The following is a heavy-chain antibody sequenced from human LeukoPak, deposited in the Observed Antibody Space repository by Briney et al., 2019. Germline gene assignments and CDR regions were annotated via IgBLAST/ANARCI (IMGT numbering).Heavy chain of an antibody. V-gene: IGHV4-39*01. Sequence: SETLSLTCTVSGGSISSYYWGWIRQPPGKGLEWIGSISYTGSTYYNPSLKSRVAISVDTSNNQFSLKLNYVTAADTAVYYCVRRGYSYGLFDYWGQGTLVTVSS. CDR2: ISYTGST. CDR1: GGSISSYY. D-gene: IGHD5-18*01. CDR3: VRRGYSYGLFDY. J-gene: IGHJ4*02.